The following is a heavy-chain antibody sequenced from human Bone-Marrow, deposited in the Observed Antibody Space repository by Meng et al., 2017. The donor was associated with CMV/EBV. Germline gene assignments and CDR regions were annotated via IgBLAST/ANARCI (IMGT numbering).Heavy chain of an antibody. CDR2: ISSSGSTI. V-gene: IGHV3-48*03. Sequence: GESLKISCAASGFTFSSYEMNWVRQAPGKGLEWVSYISSSGSTIYYADSVKGRFTISRDNSKNTLYLQMNSLRAEDTAVYYCAKVGIAAPWYGMDVWGQGTTVTVSS. J-gene: IGHJ6*02. CDR3: AKVGIAAPWYGMDV. D-gene: IGHD6-13*01. CDR1: GFTFSSYE.